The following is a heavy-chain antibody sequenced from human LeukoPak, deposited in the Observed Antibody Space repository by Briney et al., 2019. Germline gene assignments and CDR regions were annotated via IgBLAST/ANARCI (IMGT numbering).Heavy chain of an antibody. CDR3: ARDGDFWSSHHLDY. D-gene: IGHD3-3*01. Sequence: PGGSLRLSSAASVFTFSEYWMHWVRQAAGKGLVWVSRVNGDESSTIYADSVKGRFIISRDDARNMLYLQINSLRVEDTAVYYCARDGDFWSSHHLDYWGRRTLVTVSS. CDR1: VFTFSEYW. J-gene: IGHJ4*02. V-gene: IGHV3-74*01. CDR2: VNGDESST.